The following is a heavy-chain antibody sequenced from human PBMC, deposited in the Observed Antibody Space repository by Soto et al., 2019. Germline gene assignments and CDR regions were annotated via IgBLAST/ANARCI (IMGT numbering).Heavy chain of an antibody. CDR1: GYSFTTFW. D-gene: IGHD6-6*01. Sequence: PGESLKISCKASGYSFTTFWIGWVRQMPGKGLEWMGIIYPSDSNTRYSPSFQGHVTMSADTSINSAYLQWTSLKASDTAIYYCVRRATSSQVVAHWGQGTLVTVSS. J-gene: IGHJ1*01. CDR3: VRRATSSQVVAH. CDR2: IYPSDSNT. V-gene: IGHV5-51*01.